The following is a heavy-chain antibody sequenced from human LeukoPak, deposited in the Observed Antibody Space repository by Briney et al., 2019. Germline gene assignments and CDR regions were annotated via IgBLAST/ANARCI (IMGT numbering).Heavy chain of an antibody. Sequence: GESLKISCEGSGYTFTSYWIAWVRKMHGKGLKWMGIIYPGDFATRYSTFLRGQVTISADKSISTAYLQWSSLTAPDTAMYFCARPRVVAATTSHAAFDIWGQGTLVSVSS. D-gene: IGHD2-15*01. CDR2: IYPGDFAT. J-gene: IGHJ3*02. V-gene: IGHV5-51*01. CDR3: ARPRVVAATTSHAAFDI. CDR1: GYTFTSYW.